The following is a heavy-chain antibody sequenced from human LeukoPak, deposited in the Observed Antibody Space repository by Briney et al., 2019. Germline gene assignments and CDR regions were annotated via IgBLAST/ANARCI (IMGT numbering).Heavy chain of an antibody. V-gene: IGHV3-7*01. D-gene: IGHD3-16*02. Sequence: GGSLRLSCAASGFTFSSYWMSWVRQAPGKGLEWVADIKQDGSEKYYVDSAKGRFTISRDNAKNSLYLQMNSLRAEDTAVYYCARDNPDYDYIWGSYRGGDAFDIWGQGTMVTVSS. CDR3: ARDNPDYDYIWGSYRGGDAFDI. CDR2: IKQDGSEK. J-gene: IGHJ3*02. CDR1: GFTFSSYW.